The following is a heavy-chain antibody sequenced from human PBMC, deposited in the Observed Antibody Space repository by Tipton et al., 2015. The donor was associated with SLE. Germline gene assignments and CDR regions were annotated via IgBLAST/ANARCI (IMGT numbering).Heavy chain of an antibody. V-gene: IGHV4-59*08. CDR2: IYYSGST. D-gene: IGHD2-15*01. CDR1: GGSISSYY. J-gene: IGHJ5*02. CDR3: AAVVVVAATERWFDP. Sequence: LRLSCTVSGGSISSYYWSWIRQPPGKGLEWIGYIYYSGSTNYNPSLKSRVTISVDTSKNQFSLKLSSVTAADTAVYYCAAVVVVAATERWFDPWGQGTLVTVSS.